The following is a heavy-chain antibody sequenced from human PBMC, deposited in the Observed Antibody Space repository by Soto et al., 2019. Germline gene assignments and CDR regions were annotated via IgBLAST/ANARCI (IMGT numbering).Heavy chain of an antibody. D-gene: IGHD3-9*01. Sequence: SVKVSCKASGGTFSSYTISWVRQAPGQGLEWMGRIIPILGIANYAQKFQGRVTITADKSTSTAYMELSSLRSEDTAVYYCARGRAVLRYFDWLYSYFDYWGQGTLVTVSS. CDR2: IIPILGIA. CDR3: ARGRAVLRYFDWLYSYFDY. V-gene: IGHV1-69*02. J-gene: IGHJ4*02. CDR1: GGTFSSYT.